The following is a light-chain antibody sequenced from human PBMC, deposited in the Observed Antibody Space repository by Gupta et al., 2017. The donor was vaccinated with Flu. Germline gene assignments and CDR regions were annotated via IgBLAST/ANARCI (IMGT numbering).Light chain of an antibody. J-gene: IGKJ4*01. CDR2: WAS. V-gene: IGKV4-1*01. CDR3: QQSYITPPG. CDR1: QSLLDNSNDKNY. Sequence: DIVMTQSPDSLSVSLGERATMHCKSSQSLLDNSNDKNYLAWYQQKPGQSPKLLIYWASTRASGVPDRFSGSGSGTDFTLSISSLQAEDVAVYFCQQSYITPPGFVGGTRVEIK.